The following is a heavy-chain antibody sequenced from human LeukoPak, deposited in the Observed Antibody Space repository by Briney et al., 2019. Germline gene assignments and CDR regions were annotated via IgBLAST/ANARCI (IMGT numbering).Heavy chain of an antibody. J-gene: IGHJ4*02. V-gene: IGHV4-59*08. CDR1: GASXDSYY. CDR3: XXLXXXXRDS. CDR2: IYYSGTT. Sequence: XGASXDSYYWSWIRQPPXKGLEWIGYIYYSGTTNYNPSLKRRVTISADMSKNXFSLSLRSVNAADTALYFCXXLXXXXRDSXGXGXLVTVSS.